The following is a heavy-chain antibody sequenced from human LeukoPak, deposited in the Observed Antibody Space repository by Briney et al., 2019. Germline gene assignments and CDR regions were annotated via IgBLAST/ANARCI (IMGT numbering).Heavy chain of an antibody. CDR1: GFTFSSYE. Sequence: GGSLRLSCAASGFTFSSYEMNWVRQAPGKGLEWVSYIGSFGTTISYADSVKGRFTISRDNAKSSPYLQMSSLRAEDTAVYYCAKVATEAYYFDYWGQGTQVTVSS. D-gene: IGHD5-12*01. J-gene: IGHJ4*02. CDR2: IGSFGTTI. V-gene: IGHV3-48*03. CDR3: AKVATEAYYFDY.